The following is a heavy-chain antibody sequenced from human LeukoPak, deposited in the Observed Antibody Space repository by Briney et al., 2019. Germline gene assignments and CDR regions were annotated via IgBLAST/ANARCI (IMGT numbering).Heavy chain of an antibody. D-gene: IGHD2-21*02. CDR2: ISSSSSYI. CDR3: ARDGSRGNLVTAPDF. J-gene: IGHJ4*02. V-gene: IGHV3-21*01. Sequence: AGGSLRLSCAASGFTFSGYRMNWVRQAPGKGLEWVSSISSSSSYIYYADSVKGRFTISRDNAKNSLYLQMNSLRAEDTAVYYCARDGSRGNLVTAPDFWGQGTLVTVSS. CDR1: GFTFSGYR.